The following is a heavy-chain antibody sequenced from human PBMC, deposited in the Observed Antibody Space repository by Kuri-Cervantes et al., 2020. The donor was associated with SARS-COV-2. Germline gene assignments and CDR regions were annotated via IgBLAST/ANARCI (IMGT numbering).Heavy chain of an antibody. CDR1: GGSISSYY. Sequence: GSLRLSCTVSGGSISSYYWSWIRQPAGKGLEWIGYIYYSGSTNYNPSLKSRVTISVDTSKNQFSLKLSSVTAADSAVYYCARSGYYSRGVTYYYMDVWDKGTTVTVSS. D-gene: IGHD3-22*01. CDR3: ARSGYYSRGVTYYYMDV. J-gene: IGHJ6*03. V-gene: IGHV4-59*12. CDR2: IYYSGST.